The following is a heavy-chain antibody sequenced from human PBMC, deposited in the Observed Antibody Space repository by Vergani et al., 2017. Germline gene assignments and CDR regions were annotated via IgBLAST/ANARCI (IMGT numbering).Heavy chain of an antibody. V-gene: IGHV3-23*01. Sequence: EVQLLESGGGLVQPGGSLRLSCAASGFTFSSYAMSWVRQAPGKGLEWVSRINSDGSSTTYADSVKGRFTISRDNAKNTLYLQMNSLRAEDTAVYYCAKDARLRYFDAHDYWGQGTLVTVSS. CDR2: INSDGSST. J-gene: IGHJ4*02. CDR3: AKDARLRYFDAHDY. CDR1: GFTFSSYA. D-gene: IGHD3-9*01.